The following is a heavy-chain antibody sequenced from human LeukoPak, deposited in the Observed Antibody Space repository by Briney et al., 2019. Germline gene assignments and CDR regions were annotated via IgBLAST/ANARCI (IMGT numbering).Heavy chain of an antibody. Sequence: SVKVSCKASGFTFTSSAMQWVRQARGQRLEWIGWIVVGSGNTNYAQKFQERVTITRDMSTSTAYMELSSLRSEDTAVYYCAADLDYDSSGYPLLDDYWGQGTLVTVSS. CDR3: AADLDYDSSGYPLLDDY. J-gene: IGHJ4*02. CDR2: IVVGSGNT. CDR1: GFTFTSSA. V-gene: IGHV1-58*02. D-gene: IGHD3-22*01.